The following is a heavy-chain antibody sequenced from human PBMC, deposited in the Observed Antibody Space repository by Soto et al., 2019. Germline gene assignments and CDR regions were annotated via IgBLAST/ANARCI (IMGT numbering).Heavy chain of an antibody. CDR3: ARQNYDFWSGYPGYFDY. CDR2: IYYSGST. Sequence: SETLSLTCTVSGGSISSSSYYWGWIRQPPGKGLEWIGSIYYSGSTYYNPSLKSRVTISEDTSKNQFSLKLSSVTAADTAVYYCARQNYDFWSGYPGYFDYWGQGTLVTVSS. J-gene: IGHJ4*02. D-gene: IGHD3-3*01. V-gene: IGHV4-39*01. CDR1: GGSISSSSYY.